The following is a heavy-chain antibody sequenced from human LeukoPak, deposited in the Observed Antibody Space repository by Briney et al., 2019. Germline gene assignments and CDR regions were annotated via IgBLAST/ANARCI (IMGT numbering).Heavy chain of an antibody. D-gene: IGHD4-17*01. CDR3: ARGTYGDYSVYFDY. J-gene: IGHJ4*02. Sequence: GSLRLSCAASGFTFSNYAMTWVRQAPGKGLEWIGYIYYSGSTNYNPSLKSRVTISVDTSKNQFSLKLSSVTAADTAVCYCARGTYGDYSVYFDYWGQGTLVTVSS. V-gene: IGHV4-59*01. CDR2: IYYSGST. CDR1: GFTFSNYA.